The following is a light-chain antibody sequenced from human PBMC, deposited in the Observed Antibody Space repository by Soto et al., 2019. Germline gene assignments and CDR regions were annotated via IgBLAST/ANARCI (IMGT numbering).Light chain of an antibody. Sequence: DIVLTQSPGTLSLSPGESATLSCRASQSVDSTYIAWYQQKPGQAPRLLIFGASGRATGIPDRLSGSGSGTDFTLTISRLEPEDFAVYYCQHYDSFRTFGQGTKVEI. CDR2: GAS. J-gene: IGKJ1*01. CDR3: QHYDSFRT. V-gene: IGKV3-20*01. CDR1: QSVDSTY.